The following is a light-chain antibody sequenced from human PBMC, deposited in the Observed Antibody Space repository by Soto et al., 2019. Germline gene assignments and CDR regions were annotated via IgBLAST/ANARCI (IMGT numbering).Light chain of an antibody. V-gene: IGLV2-14*01. Sequence: QSALTQPASVSGSPGQSITISCTGTSSDVGAYNYVSWYQQHPGKAPKVMIYEVSNRPSGVSNRFSGSKSGNTASLTISGLQAEDEADYYCSSYTSSSTLPVVFGGGTKLTVL. J-gene: IGLJ2*01. CDR3: SSYTSSSTLPVV. CDR2: EVS. CDR1: SSDVGAYNY.